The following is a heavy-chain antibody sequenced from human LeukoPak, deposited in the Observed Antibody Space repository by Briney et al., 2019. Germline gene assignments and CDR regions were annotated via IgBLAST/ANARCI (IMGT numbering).Heavy chain of an antibody. J-gene: IGHJ4*02. CDR1: GFTFGSHW. CDR3: AKDRAGTPWAD. V-gene: IGHV3-7*03. Sequence: GGSLRLSCAGSGFTFGSHWMSWVRQAPGKGLEWVANIKQDGSEKYCVDSVKGRFTISRDNAKSSLYLQMNSLRAEDTAFYYCAKDRAGTPWADWGQGTLVTVSS. D-gene: IGHD1-1*01. CDR2: IKQDGSEK.